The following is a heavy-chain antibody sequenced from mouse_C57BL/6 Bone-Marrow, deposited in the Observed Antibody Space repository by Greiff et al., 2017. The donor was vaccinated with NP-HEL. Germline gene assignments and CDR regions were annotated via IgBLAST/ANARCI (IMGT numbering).Heavy chain of an antibody. V-gene: IGHV1-4*01. D-gene: IGHD2-2*01. J-gene: IGHJ1*03. CDR2: INPSSGYT. Sequence: LEESGAELARPGASVKMSCKASGYTFTSYTMHWVKQRPGQGLEWIGYINPSSGYTKYNQKFKDKATLTADKSSSTAYMQLSSLTSEDSAVYYCARGLPHWYFDVWGTGTTVTVSS. CDR3: ARGLPHWYFDV. CDR1: GYTFTSYT.